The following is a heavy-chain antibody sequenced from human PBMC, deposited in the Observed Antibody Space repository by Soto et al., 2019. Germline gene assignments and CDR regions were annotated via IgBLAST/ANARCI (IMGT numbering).Heavy chain of an antibody. J-gene: IGHJ4*02. Sequence: QITLKESGPTLVKPTQTITLTCTFSVFSLSTSGVGVGWIRQPQGKSLEWVALIYWDEDERYSPSLKRMLTITKATSKNQVVPTITNVDPEDTATYYCAPRRSISRTYYFESWGQGSLVTVSS. CDR1: VFSLSTSGVG. V-gene: IGHV2-5*02. CDR2: IYWDEDE. CDR3: APRRSISRTYYFES. D-gene: IGHD3-3*02.